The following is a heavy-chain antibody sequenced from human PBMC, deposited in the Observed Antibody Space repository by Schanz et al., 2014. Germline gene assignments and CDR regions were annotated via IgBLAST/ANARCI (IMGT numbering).Heavy chain of an antibody. CDR1: GFTFSEVY. CDR2: IENNANGATT. Sequence: EVRLVESGGGLVEPGGSLRLSCSGSGFTFSEVYMSWVRQAPGKGLEGVGRIENNANGATTDYAAHVKGRFTVSRDDSRTKLYLQMITLRNDDTALYYCTIFNNRDALNVWGQGTMVSFSS. D-gene: IGHD1-20*01. J-gene: IGHJ3*01. CDR3: TIFNNRDALNV. V-gene: IGHV3-15*04.